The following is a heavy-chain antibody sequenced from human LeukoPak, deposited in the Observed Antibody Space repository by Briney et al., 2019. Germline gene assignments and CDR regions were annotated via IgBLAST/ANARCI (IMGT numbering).Heavy chain of an antibody. Sequence: SETLSLTCTVSGVSMSAYQWSWVRQSPEKGLEWVGCINTKGETSYNPSLKSRVTTSVDTSKSQFSLRLTSVTAADTAVYYCATSNDAKIAPFDHWGQGAPVTVSS. CDR3: ATSNDAKIAPFDH. CDR1: GVSMSAYQ. V-gene: IGHV4-4*09. D-gene: IGHD2-21*01. J-gene: IGHJ4*02. CDR2: INTKGET.